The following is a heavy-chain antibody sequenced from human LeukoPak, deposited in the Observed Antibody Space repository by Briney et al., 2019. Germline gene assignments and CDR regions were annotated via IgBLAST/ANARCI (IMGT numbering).Heavy chain of an antibody. CDR1: GFPFSSYW. J-gene: IGHJ4*02. Sequence: PGGSLRLPCAASGFPFSSYWMSWVRQAPGKGLEWVANIKQDGSDKYYVDSVKGRFTISRDNAKNSLYLQLNSLRADDTAVYYCARLTGTTGFDYWGQGTLATVSS. V-gene: IGHV3-7*01. D-gene: IGHD1-1*01. CDR3: ARLTGTTGFDY. CDR2: IKQDGSDK.